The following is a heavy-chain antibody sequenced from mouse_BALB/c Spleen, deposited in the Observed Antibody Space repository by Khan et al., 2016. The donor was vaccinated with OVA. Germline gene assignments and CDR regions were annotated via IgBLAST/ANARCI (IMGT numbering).Heavy chain of an antibody. CDR1: GFTFSNYW. CDR2: ILPGSGDT. D-gene: IGHD1-1*01. CDR3: ALYGSRGDY. J-gene: IGHJ2*01. Sequence: QVQLQQPGAELMKPGASVKISCKATGFTFSNYWIEWVKQRPGHGLEWIGQILPGSGDTNYNEKFEGKATFTADTSSNTAYMQLSSLTSEDSAVYYCALYGSRGDYWGQGTTLTVSS. V-gene: IGHV1-9*01.